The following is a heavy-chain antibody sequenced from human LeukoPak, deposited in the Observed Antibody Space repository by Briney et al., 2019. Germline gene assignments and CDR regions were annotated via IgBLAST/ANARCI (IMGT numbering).Heavy chain of an antibody. V-gene: IGHV5-51*01. J-gene: IGHJ4*02. CDR1: RYSFTSYW. Sequence: GASLKISCKGSRYSFTSYWIGWVRPMPGKGLEWMGIIYPGDSDTRYSPSFQGQVTISADKSISTAYLQWSSLKASDTAMYYCARHYCSSTSCYGSFDYWGQGTLVTVSS. CDR2: IYPGDSDT. D-gene: IGHD2-2*01. CDR3: ARHYCSSTSCYGSFDY.